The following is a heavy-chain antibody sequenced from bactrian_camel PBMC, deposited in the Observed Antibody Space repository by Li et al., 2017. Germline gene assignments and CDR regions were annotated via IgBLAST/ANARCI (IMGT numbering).Heavy chain of an antibody. D-gene: IGHD5*01. CDR1: GGTFEDID. CDR3: AADGFGRCLAHISVYDNTQY. J-gene: IGHJ4*01. Sequence: HVQLVESGGGSVQAGGSLTLSCTASGGTFEDIDMGWYRQAPGDECKKVSTLDRNGDIEYVESVKGRFTISLDNTKTTVSLQMNSLKSEDTAMYYCAADGFGRCLAHISVYDNTQYWGNGTQVTVS. CDR2: LDRNGDI. V-gene: IGHV3S57*01.